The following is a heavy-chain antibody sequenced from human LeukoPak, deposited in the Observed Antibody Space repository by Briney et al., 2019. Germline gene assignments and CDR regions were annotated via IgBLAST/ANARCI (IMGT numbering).Heavy chain of an antibody. Sequence: GASVKVSCKTSGYTFTSYDINWVRQDTGQGLEWMGWVKPHSGDTAYAQKFQGRVTMTRDSATSTVYMELSGPRSEDSAVYYCTRGVGVAGVYRGQGTPVTVSS. D-gene: IGHD6-19*01. J-gene: IGHJ4*02. CDR1: GYTFTSYD. CDR2: VKPHSGDT. V-gene: IGHV1-8*01. CDR3: TRGVGVAGVY.